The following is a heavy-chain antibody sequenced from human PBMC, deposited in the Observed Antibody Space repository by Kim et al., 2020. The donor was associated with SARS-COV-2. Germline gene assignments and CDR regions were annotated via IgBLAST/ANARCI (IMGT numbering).Heavy chain of an antibody. D-gene: IGHD4-4*01. Sequence: GESLKISCQTSGYNFISHFITWVRQIPGKGLEWVGDIDHSDSYGAYSPSFRGHVTMSIDKSISTAYLQWSSLKASDTAIYYCARLYRGLQPPDDYWGQGTLVTISS. CDR1: GYNFISHF. CDR2: IDHSDSYG. J-gene: IGHJ4*02. CDR3: ARLYRGLQPPDDY. V-gene: IGHV5-10-1*01.